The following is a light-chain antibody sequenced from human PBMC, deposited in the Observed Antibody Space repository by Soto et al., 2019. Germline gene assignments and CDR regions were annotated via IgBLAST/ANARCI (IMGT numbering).Light chain of an antibody. CDR2: DVT. J-gene: IGLJ2*01. Sequence: QSALTQPRSVSGSPRQSVTISCTGTSSDVGTYNSVSWYQQYPGKGPKLVLYDVTKRPSGVPDRFSGSKSGNTASLTISDLQIEDEADYHCCSYAGSRTFVFGGGTKLTVL. CDR1: SSDVGTYNS. V-gene: IGLV2-11*01. CDR3: CSYAGSRTFV.